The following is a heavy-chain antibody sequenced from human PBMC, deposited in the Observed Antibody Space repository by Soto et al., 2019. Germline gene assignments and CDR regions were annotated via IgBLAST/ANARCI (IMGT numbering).Heavy chain of an antibody. CDR3: AIPAPMTRVTNGNFDY. CDR1: GGSISSSSYY. CDR2: IYYSGST. V-gene: IGHV4-39*01. J-gene: IGHJ4*02. Sequence: SETLSLTCTVSGGSISSSSYYWCWIRHPPGKGLEWIGSIYYSGSTYYNPSLKSRVTISVDTSKNQFSLKLSSVTAADTAVYYCAIPAPMTRVTNGNFDYWGQGTLVTGSS. D-gene: IGHD4-17*01.